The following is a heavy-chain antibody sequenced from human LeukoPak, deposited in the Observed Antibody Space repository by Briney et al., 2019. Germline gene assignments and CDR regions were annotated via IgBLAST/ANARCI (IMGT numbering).Heavy chain of an antibody. D-gene: IGHD6-13*01. CDR3: AAWEGSSWFDY. CDR2: IKYDGRET. V-gene: IGHV3-7*03. CDR1: GLTFNTFW. J-gene: IGHJ4*02. Sequence: PGGSLRLSCAASGLTFNTFWMSWVRQVPGKGLEWVANIKYDGRETDYVDSVKGRFTISRDNAKKSLFLQMNSLRVEDTAIYYCAAWEGSSWFDYWGQGTLVTISS.